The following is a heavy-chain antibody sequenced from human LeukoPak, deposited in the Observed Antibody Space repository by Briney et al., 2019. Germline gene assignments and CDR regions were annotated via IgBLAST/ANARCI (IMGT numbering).Heavy chain of an antibody. CDR2: ISYDGSNK. V-gene: IGHV3-30*03. CDR3: ARAAEGGAFDI. Sequence: GRSLRLSCAASGFTFSSYGMHWVRQAPGKGLEWVAVISYDGSNKYYADSVKGRFTISRDNSKNTLYLQMNSLRAEDTAVYYCARAAEGGAFDIWGQGTMVTVSS. D-gene: IGHD3-16*01. J-gene: IGHJ3*02. CDR1: GFTFSSYG.